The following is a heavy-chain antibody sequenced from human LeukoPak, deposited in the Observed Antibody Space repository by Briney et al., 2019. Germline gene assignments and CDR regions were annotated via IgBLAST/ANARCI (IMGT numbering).Heavy chain of an antibody. D-gene: IGHD3-16*01. CDR2: IKQDGSEK. Sequence: GGSLRLSCAASGFTFSTYWMSWVRQAPGKGLEWVANIKQDGSEKYYVDSVKGRFTISRDSAKNSLYLQMNGLRAEDTALYYCARTSPTSHFDFWGQGTLVTVSS. J-gene: IGHJ4*02. CDR3: ARTSPTSHFDF. CDR1: GFTFSTYW. V-gene: IGHV3-7*01.